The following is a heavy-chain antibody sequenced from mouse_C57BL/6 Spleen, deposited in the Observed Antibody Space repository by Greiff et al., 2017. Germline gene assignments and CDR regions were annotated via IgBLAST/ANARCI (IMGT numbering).Heavy chain of an antibody. V-gene: IGHV5-4*01. D-gene: IGHD1-1*01. Sequence: EVQRVESGGGLVKPGGSLKLSCAASGFTFSSYAMSWVRQTPEKRLEWVATISDGGSYTYYPDNVKGRFTISRDNAKNNLYLQMSHLKSEDTAMYYCARVGSSYGYFDVWGTGTTVTVSS. CDR2: ISDGGSYT. CDR3: ARVGSSYGYFDV. J-gene: IGHJ1*03. CDR1: GFTFSSYA.